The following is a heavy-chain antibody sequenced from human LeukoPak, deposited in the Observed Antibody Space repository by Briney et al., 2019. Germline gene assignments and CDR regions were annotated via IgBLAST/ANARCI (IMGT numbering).Heavy chain of an antibody. CDR2: VSGSGGST. J-gene: IGHJ4*02. CDR3: AKQPTQYSSGWLYYFDY. D-gene: IGHD6-19*01. CDR1: GFTFSSYA. V-gene: IGHV3-23*01. Sequence: PGGSLRLSCAASGFTFSSYAMSWVRQAPGKGLEWVSAVSGSGGSTYYADSVKGRFTISRDNSKNTLYLQMNSLRAEDTAVYYCAKQPTQYSSGWLYYFDYWGQGTLVTVSS.